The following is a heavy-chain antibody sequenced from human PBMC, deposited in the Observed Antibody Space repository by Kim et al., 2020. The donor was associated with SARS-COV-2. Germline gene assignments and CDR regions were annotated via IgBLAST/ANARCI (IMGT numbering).Heavy chain of an antibody. CDR1: GGTFSSYA. J-gene: IGHJ6*02. V-gene: IGHV1-69*13. Sequence: SVKVSCKASGGTFSSYAISWVRQAPGQGLEWMGGIIPIFGTANYAQKFQGRVTITADESTSTAYMELSSLRSEDTAVYYCARASGCTNGVCYELNYYYYYGMDVWGQGTTVTVSS. CDR2: IIPIFGTA. D-gene: IGHD2-8*01. CDR3: ARASGCTNGVCYELNYYYYYGMDV.